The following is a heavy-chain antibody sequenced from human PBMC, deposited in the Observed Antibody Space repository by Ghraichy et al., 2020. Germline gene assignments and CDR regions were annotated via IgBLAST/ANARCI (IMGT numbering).Heavy chain of an antibody. V-gene: IGHV4-59*01. J-gene: IGHJ6*02. CDR2: IYYSGST. CDR3: ARTYYYDSSGYPGMDV. D-gene: IGHD3-22*01. CDR1: GGSISSYY. Sequence: SETRSLTCTVSGGSISSYYSSWIRQPPGKGLEWIGYIYYSGSTNYNPSLKSRVTISVDTSKNQFSLKLSSVTAADTAVYYCARTYYYDSSGYPGMDVWGQGTTVTVSS.